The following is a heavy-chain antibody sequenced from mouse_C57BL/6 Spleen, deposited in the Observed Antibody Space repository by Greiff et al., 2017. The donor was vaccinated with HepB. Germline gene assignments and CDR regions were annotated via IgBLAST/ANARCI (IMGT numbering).Heavy chain of an antibody. Sequence: QVQLQQSGPELVKPGASVKISCKASGYSFTSYYIHWVKQRPGQGLEWIGWIYPGSGNTKYNEKFKGKATLTADTSSSTAYMQLSSLTSEDSAVYYCARSGDGYYPYFDYWGQGTTLTVSS. V-gene: IGHV1-66*01. D-gene: IGHD2-3*01. CDR1: GYSFTSYY. CDR2: IYPGSGNT. J-gene: IGHJ2*01. CDR3: ARSGDGYYPYFDY.